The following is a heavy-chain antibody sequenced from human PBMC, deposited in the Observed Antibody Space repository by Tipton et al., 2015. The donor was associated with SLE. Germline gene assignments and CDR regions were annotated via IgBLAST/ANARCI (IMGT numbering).Heavy chain of an antibody. CDR2: ISGGIITT. D-gene: IGHD5-12*01. J-gene: IGHJ4*02. V-gene: IGHV3-23*01. CDR3: ARRGGYRAYEDYFDS. CDR1: GFNFWTSS. Sequence: SLRLSCAASGFNFWTSSMSWVRQAPGKGLEWVSAISGGIITTDYADSVKGQFTISRDNSKRMVYLQMDSLRVDDTAVYYCARRGGYRAYEDYFDSWGQGTLVTVSS.